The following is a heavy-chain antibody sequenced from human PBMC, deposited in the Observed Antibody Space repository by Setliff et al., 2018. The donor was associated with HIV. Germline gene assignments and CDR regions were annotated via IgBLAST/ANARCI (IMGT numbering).Heavy chain of an antibody. CDR1: GYTFTTYS. CDR3: ARGALLAVFDFDH. D-gene: IGHD3-10*01. CDR2: INVGKGDT. V-gene: IGHV1-3*01. J-gene: IGHJ4*01. Sequence: ASVKVSCKASGYTFTTYSIHWVRQAPGQSLEWMGWINVGKGDTKYSQELQGRITLTMDTSANTAYMELSSLRSDDTAVYFCARGALLAVFDFDHWGHGTLVTV.